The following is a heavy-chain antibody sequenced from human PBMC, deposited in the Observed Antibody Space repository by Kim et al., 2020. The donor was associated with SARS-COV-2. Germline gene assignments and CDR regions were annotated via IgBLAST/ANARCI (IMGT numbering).Heavy chain of an antibody. Sequence: GGSLRLSCAASGFTFSSYAMSWVRQAPGKGLEWVSAISGSGGSTYYADSVKGRFTISRDNSKNTLYLQMNSLRAEDTAVYYCAKDSAYYYGSGSYYRQADAFDIWGQGTMVTVSS. CDR2: ISGSGGST. CDR1: GFTFSSYA. V-gene: IGHV3-23*01. J-gene: IGHJ3*02. D-gene: IGHD3-10*01. CDR3: AKDSAYYYGSGSYYRQADAFDI.